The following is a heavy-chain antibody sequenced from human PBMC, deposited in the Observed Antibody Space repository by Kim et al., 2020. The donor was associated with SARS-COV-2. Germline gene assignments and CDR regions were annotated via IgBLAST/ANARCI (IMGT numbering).Heavy chain of an antibody. CDR2: FDPEDGET. Sequence: ASVKVSCKVSGYTLTELSMHWVRQAPGKGLEWMGGFDPEDGETIYAQKFQGRVTMTEDTSTDTAYMELSSLRSEDTAVYYCATDRGYSYAFDILGQGTMVTVSS. CDR1: GYTLTELS. V-gene: IGHV1-24*01. D-gene: IGHD5-18*01. J-gene: IGHJ3*02. CDR3: ATDRGYSYAFDI.